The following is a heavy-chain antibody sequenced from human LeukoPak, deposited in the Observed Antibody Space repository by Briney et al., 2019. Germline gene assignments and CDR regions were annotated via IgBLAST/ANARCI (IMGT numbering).Heavy chain of an antibody. CDR1: GGSISSYY. CDR3: ASGQGISAYNY. CDR2: IYYSGST. V-gene: IGHV4-59*01. J-gene: IGHJ4*02. Sequence: SETLSLTCTVSGGSISSYYWGWLRQPPGKGLEWIGYIYYSGSTNYNPSLKRRVTISVATSKTQFSLKLSSVTAADTAVYYCASGQGISAYNYWGQGTLVTVSS. D-gene: IGHD2-2*02.